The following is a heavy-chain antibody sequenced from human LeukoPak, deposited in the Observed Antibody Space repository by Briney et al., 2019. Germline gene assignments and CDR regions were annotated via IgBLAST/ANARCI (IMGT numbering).Heavy chain of an antibody. D-gene: IGHD6-19*01. CDR1: GFTFSRYS. CDR3: ARVSLAVAPGY. V-gene: IGHV3-21*01. Sequence: GGSLRLSCAASGFTFSRYSMNWVRQAPGKGLEWVSSMSVISGLIYYADSVKGRFTISRDNAKSSLYLQMNSLRAEDTAVYYCARVSLAVAPGYWGQGTLVTVSS. CDR2: MSVISGLI. J-gene: IGHJ4*02.